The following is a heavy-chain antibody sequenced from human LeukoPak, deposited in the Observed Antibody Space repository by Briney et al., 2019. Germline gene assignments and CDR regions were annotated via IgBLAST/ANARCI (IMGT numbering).Heavy chain of an antibody. CDR3: ARGPGHGWYECNY. D-gene: IGHD6-19*01. CDR1: GGTFSSYA. Sequence: SVKVSCKASGGTFSSYAISWVRQATGQGLEWMGGIIPIFGTANYAQKFQGRVTITADKSTSTAYMELSSLRSEDTAVYYCARGPGHGWYECNYWGQGTLVTVSS. V-gene: IGHV1-69*06. J-gene: IGHJ4*02. CDR2: IIPIFGTA.